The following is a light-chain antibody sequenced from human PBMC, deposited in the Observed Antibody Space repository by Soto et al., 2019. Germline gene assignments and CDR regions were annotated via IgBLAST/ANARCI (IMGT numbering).Light chain of an antibody. J-gene: IGKJ2*01. CDR3: MHGLQTRNS. V-gene: IGKV2-28*01. CDR1: QSLLHSNGYNY. Sequence: DIVMTQSPLSLPVTPGEPASISCRSSQSLLHSNGYNYLDWYLQKPGQSPQLLIYLGSNRASGVPGKFRDSGAGTSFTPKISTVEDEDVGVYYCMHGLQTRNSFGQGTTLEIK. CDR2: LGS.